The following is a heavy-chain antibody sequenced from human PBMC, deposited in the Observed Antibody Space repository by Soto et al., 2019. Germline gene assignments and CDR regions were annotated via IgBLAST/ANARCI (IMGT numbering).Heavy chain of an antibody. CDR2: INPNSGGT. Sequence: ASVKVSCKASGYTFTGYYMHWVRQAPGQGLEWMGWINPNSGGTNYAQKFQGRVTMTRDTSISTAYMELSRLRSDDTAVYYFASDPIIYYYYGMDVWGQGTTVTVSS. V-gene: IGHV1-2*02. CDR3: ASDPIIYYYYGMDV. D-gene: IGHD3-10*01. CDR1: GYTFTGYY. J-gene: IGHJ6*02.